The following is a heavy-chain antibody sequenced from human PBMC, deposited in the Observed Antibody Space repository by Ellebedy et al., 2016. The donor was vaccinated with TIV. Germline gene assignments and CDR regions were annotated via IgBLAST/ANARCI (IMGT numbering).Heavy chain of an antibody. J-gene: IGHJ5*02. CDR3: AKGEPYSSSWYGWFDP. D-gene: IGHD6-13*01. CDR2: ISGSGGST. CDR1: GFTFSSYA. V-gene: IGHV3-23*01. Sequence: GESLKISCEASGFTFSSYAMSWVRQAPGKGLEWVSAISGSGGSTYYADSVKGRFTISRDNSKNTLYLQMNSLRAEDTAVYYCAKGEPYSSSWYGWFDPWGQGTLVTVSS.